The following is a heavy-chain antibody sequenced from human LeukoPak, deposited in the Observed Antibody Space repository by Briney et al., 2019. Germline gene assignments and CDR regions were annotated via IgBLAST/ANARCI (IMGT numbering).Heavy chain of an antibody. CDR3: ARLASGSYSFDY. CDR2: IYYSGST. J-gene: IGHJ4*02. D-gene: IGHD1-26*01. V-gene: IGHV4-59*01. CDR1: GGSISSYY. Sequence: SETLSLTCTVSGGSISSYYWSWIRQPPGKGLEWIGYIYYSGSTNYNPSLKSRVTISVDTSKNQFSLKLSSVTAGDTAVYYCARLASGSYSFDYWGQGTLVTVSS.